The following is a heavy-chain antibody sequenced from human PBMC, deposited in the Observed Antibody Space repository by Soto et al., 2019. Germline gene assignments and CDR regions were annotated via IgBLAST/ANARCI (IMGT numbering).Heavy chain of an antibody. J-gene: IGHJ6*02. V-gene: IGHV3-53*01. CDR3: ARGFITMVRGVIMAPYYYYGMDV. CDR1: GFTVSSNY. CDR2: IYSGGST. D-gene: IGHD3-10*01. Sequence: GGSLRLSCAASGFTVSSNYMSWVRKAPGKGLEWVSVIYSGGSTYYADSVKGRFTISRDNSKNTLYLQMNSLRAEDTAVYYCARGFITMVRGVIMAPYYYYGMDVWGQGTTVTVS.